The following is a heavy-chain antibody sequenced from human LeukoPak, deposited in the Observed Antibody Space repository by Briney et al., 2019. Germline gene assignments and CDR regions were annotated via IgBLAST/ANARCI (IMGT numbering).Heavy chain of an antibody. D-gene: IGHD6-13*01. CDR3: ARAFFGAAAGTLFDN. Sequence: SETLSLTCAVSGGSFSGYYWSWIRQPPGKGLEWIGEINHSGSTNYNPSLKSRVTISVDTSKNQFSLKLSSVTAADTAVYYCARAFFGAAAGTLFDNWGQGTLVTVSS. CDR2: INHSGST. CDR1: GGSFSGYY. V-gene: IGHV4-34*01. J-gene: IGHJ4*02.